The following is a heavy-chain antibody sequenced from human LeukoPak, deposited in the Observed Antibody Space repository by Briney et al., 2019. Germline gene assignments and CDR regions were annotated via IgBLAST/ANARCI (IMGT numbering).Heavy chain of an antibody. V-gene: IGHV3-33*01. CDR3: ARALQWLGYFDY. J-gene: IGHJ4*02. D-gene: IGHD6-19*01. CDR2: IWYDGSNK. Sequence: GGSLRLSCAASGFTFSSYGMHWVRQAPGKGLEWVAVIWYDGSNKYYADSVKGRFTIPRDNSKNTLYLQMNSLRAEDTAVYYCARALQWLGYFDYWGQGTLVTVSS. CDR1: GFTFSSYG.